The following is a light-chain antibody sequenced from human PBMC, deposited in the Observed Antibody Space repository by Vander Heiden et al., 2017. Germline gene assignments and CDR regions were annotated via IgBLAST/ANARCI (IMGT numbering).Light chain of an antibody. CDR3: QKYFSVPYS. Sequence: DIKMTQSPSSLYASVGDRVTITCRASQGIRKYLAWYQQKPGKVPKLLIYAASTLQPGVPSRFSGSGSGTDFTLSISSLQPEDVATYYCQKYFSVPYSFGQGTKLEIK. V-gene: IGKV1-27*01. CDR1: QGIRKY. CDR2: AAS. J-gene: IGKJ2*03.